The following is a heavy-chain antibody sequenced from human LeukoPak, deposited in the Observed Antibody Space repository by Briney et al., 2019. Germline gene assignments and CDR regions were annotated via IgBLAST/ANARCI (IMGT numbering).Heavy chain of an antibody. Sequence: PGGSLRLSCAASGLTFDNYGMTWVRQVPGRGLEWVAGINWNGGSTGYTDSVRGRFTISRDNDENSLFLQMNSLRAEDTALYHCVRKFSYSSSAYNPHYYDSWGQGILVTVSS. CDR1: GLTFDNYG. D-gene: IGHD6-6*01. CDR3: VRKFSYSSSAYNPHYYDS. J-gene: IGHJ4*02. V-gene: IGHV3-20*01. CDR2: INWNGGST.